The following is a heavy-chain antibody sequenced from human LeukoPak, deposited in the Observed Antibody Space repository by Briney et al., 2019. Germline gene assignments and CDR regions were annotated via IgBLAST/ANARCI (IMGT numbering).Heavy chain of an antibody. CDR3: ARDRRGRRDGYNSGFDY. CDR2: ISYDGSNK. D-gene: IGHD5-24*01. CDR1: GFTFSSYA. Sequence: GGSLRLSCAASGFTFSSYAMHWVRQAPGKGLEWVAVISYDGSNKYYADSVKGRFTISRDNSKNTLYLQMNSLRAEDTAVYYCARDRRGRRDGYNSGFDYWGQGTLVTVSS. J-gene: IGHJ4*02. V-gene: IGHV3-30-3*01.